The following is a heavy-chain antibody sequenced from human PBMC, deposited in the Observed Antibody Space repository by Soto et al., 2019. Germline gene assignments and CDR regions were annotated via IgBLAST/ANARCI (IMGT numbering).Heavy chain of an antibody. Sequence: DVQLLETGGGLVQPGGSLTLSCAASRFTFSDFAMSWVRQAPGKGLEWVSSIGGGGTDTYYADSVKGRFAISRENAKNTLYLQMDGLRDEETAVYYCAKDAVPYNGKWDWFDSWGQGTLVIVSS. CDR3: AKDAVPYNGKWDWFDS. CDR1: RFTFSDFA. V-gene: IGHV3-23*01. CDR2: IGGGGTDT. D-gene: IGHD1-20*01. J-gene: IGHJ5*01.